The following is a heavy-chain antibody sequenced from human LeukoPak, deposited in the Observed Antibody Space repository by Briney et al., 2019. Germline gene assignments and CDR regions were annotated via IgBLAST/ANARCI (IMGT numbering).Heavy chain of an antibody. CDR2: INWRSDEI. CDR1: GFTFDNYA. V-gene: IGHV3-9*01. D-gene: IGHD3-9*01. CDR3: AKDNYDILTGCFDY. Sequence: GGSLRLSCSASGFTFDNYAMHWVRQAPMKGLEWVARINWRSDEIGYADSVKCRFTISRDNAKNSLYLQMNSLRAEDTALYYCAKDNYDILTGCFDYWGQGTLVTVSS. J-gene: IGHJ4*02.